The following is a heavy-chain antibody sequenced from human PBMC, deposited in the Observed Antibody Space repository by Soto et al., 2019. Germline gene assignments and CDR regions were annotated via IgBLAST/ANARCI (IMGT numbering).Heavy chain of an antibody. CDR3: ARSANVVFYCSSTSCYAYYYYMDV. J-gene: IGHJ6*03. D-gene: IGHD2-2*01. V-gene: IGHV1-8*01. CDR2: MNPNSGNT. Sequence: ASVKVSCKASGYTFTRYDINWVRQATGQGLEWMGWMNPNSGNTGYAQKFQGRVTITRNTSISTAYMELSSLRSEDTAVYYCARSANVVFYCSSTSCYAYYYYMDVWGKGTTVTSP. CDR1: GYTFTRYD.